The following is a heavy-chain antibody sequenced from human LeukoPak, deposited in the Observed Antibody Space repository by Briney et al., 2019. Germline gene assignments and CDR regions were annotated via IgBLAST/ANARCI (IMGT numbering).Heavy chain of an antibody. CDR3: ARDLGGSYYDSSGYFDY. J-gene: IGHJ4*02. Sequence: ASVKVSCKASGYTFTSYGISWVRQAPGQGLEWMGWISAYNGNTNYAQKLQGRVTMTTDTSTSTAYMELRSLRSDDTAVYYCARDLGGSYYDSSGYFDYWGQGTLVTVSS. V-gene: IGHV1-18*01. CDR1: GYTFTSYG. D-gene: IGHD3-22*01. CDR2: ISAYNGNT.